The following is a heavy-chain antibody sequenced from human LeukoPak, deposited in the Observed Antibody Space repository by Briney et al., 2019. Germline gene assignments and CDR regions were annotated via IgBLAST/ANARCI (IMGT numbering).Heavy chain of an antibody. D-gene: IGHD3-3*01. J-gene: IGHJ4*02. V-gene: IGHV3-7*01. Sequence: GGSLRLSCAASGFTFSSYGMHWVRQAPGKGLEWVANIKQDGSEKYYVNSVKGRFTISRDNAKNSLYLQMNSLRAEDTAVYYCASHYDFWSGSSRFDYWGQGTLVTVSS. CDR1: GFTFSSYG. CDR2: IKQDGSEK. CDR3: ASHYDFWSGSSRFDY.